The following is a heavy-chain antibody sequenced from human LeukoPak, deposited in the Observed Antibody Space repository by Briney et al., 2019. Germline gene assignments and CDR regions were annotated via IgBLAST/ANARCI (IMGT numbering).Heavy chain of an antibody. V-gene: IGHV1-2*02. CDR1: GYTFTGYY. CDR3: AREMGFGELLFDY. CDR2: INPSSGGT. D-gene: IGHD3-10*01. J-gene: IGHJ4*02. Sequence: ASVKVSCKDSGYTFTGYYMHWVRQAPGQGLEWMGWINPSSGGTNYAQKFQGRVTMTRDTSISTAYMELSRLRSDDTAVYYCAREMGFGELLFDYWGQGTLVTVSS.